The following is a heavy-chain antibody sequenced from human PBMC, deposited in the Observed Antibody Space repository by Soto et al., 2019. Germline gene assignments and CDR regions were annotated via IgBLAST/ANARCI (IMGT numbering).Heavy chain of an antibody. V-gene: IGHV1-69*01. J-gene: IGHJ6*02. CDR2: IIPIFGTA. D-gene: IGHD3-3*01. CDR3: ARVRRGTFFGVVRHYYGMDV. CDR1: GGTFSSYA. Sequence: QVQLVQSGAEVKKPGSSVKVSCKASGGTFSSYAISWVRQAPGQGLEWMGGIIPIFGTANYAQKFQGRVTITADESTSTAYMELSSLRSEDTAVYYCARVRRGTFFGVVRHYYGMDVWGQGTTVTVSS.